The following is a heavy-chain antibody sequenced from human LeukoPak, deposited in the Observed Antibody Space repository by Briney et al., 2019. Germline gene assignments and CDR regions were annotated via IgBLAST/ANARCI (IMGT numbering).Heavy chain of an antibody. J-gene: IGHJ4*02. Sequence: GESLKVSCKASGYTFTSYYMHWVRQAPGQGLEWMGIINPSGGSTSYAQKFQGRVTMTRDTSTSTVYMELSSLRSEDTAVYYCASNYDILTGFDYWGQGTLVTVSS. D-gene: IGHD3-9*01. CDR2: INPSGGST. CDR1: GYTFTSYY. CDR3: ASNYDILTGFDY. V-gene: IGHV1-46*01.